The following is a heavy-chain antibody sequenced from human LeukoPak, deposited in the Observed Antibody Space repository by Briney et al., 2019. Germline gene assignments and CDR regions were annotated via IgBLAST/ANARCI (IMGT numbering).Heavy chain of an antibody. D-gene: IGHD3-10*01. J-gene: IGHJ3*02. CDR3: AKVYYYGSGSYYNDAFDI. V-gene: IGHV3-23*01. CDR1: GFTFSSYA. Sequence: PGGSLRLSCAASGFTFSSYAMSWVRQAPGKGLEWVSAISGSGGSTYYVDSVKGRFTISRDNSKNTLYLQMNSLRAEDTAVYYCAKVYYYGSGSYYNDAFDIWGQGTMVTVSS. CDR2: ISGSGGST.